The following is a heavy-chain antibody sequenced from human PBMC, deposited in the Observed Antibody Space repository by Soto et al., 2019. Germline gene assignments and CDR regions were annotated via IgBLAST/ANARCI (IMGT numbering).Heavy chain of an antibody. J-gene: IGHJ4*02. CDR1: GGSFSGYX. V-gene: IGHV4-34*01. D-gene: IGHD2-8*02. Sequence: QVQLQQWGAGLLKPSETLSLTCAVYGGSFSGYXXTXXXXXXXTGLEWIGEINHSGSTNYNXSLKSRVTISVDTSKNQFSLKLTSXTAADTAVYYCARDKITGLFDYWGQGTLVTVSS. CDR3: ARDKITGLFDY. CDR2: INHSGST.